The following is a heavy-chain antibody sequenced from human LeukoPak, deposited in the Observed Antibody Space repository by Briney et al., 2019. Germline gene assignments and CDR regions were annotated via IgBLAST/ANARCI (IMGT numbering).Heavy chain of an antibody. CDR3: ARGRRTAVVTDFDY. CDR2: IHYSGSS. J-gene: IGHJ4*02. D-gene: IGHD2-21*02. CDR1: GGXISSYY. V-gene: IGHV4-59*01. Sequence: PSETLSLTCTVSGGXISSYYWTWIRQPPGKGLEWIGYIHYSGSSRSHPSLNSRVTMSVDTSKSQFSLKLTSVTAADTAVYYCARGRRTAVVTDFDYWGQGTLVTVSS.